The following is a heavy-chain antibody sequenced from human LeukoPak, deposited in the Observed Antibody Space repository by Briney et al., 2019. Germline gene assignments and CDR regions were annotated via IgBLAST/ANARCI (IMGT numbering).Heavy chain of an antibody. CDR2: INPNSGDT. J-gene: IGHJ6*02. D-gene: IGHD6-13*01. V-gene: IGHV1-2*04. Sequence: ASVKVSFKASGYTVTGYYMHWLRQAPGQGLEWMVWINPNSGDTNYSQNFHGWVTMTRDTSISTAYMELSRLRSDGTAVYYCARDHWDRIAAAGHRYGMDVWGQGTTVTVSS. CDR1: GYTVTGYY. CDR3: ARDHWDRIAAAGHRYGMDV.